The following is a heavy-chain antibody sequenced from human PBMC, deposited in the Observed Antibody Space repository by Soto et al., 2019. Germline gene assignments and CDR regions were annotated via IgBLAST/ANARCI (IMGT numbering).Heavy chain of an antibody. J-gene: IGHJ4*02. CDR3: ARMNGSSWSFDY. D-gene: IGHD6-13*01. CDR1: GGSISSYY. V-gene: IGHV4-59*08. CDR2: IYYSGST. Sequence: SETLSLTCTVSGGSISSYYWSWIRQPPGKGLEWIGYIYYSGSTNYNPSLKSRVTISVDTSKNQFSLKLSSVTAADTAVYYCARMNGSSWSFDYWGQGTLVTVSS.